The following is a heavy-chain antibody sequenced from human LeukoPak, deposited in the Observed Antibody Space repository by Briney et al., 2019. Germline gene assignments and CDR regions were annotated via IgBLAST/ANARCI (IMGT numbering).Heavy chain of an antibody. Sequence: ASVKVSCKASGYTFTSYDINWVRQATGQGLEWVGWMNPNSGNTGYAQKFQGRVTMIRNTSISTAYMELSSLRSEDTAVYYCARGQPSIAVAGTRDYWGQGTLVTVSS. CDR2: MNPNSGNT. D-gene: IGHD6-19*01. J-gene: IGHJ4*02. V-gene: IGHV1-8*01. CDR3: ARGQPSIAVAGTRDY. CDR1: GYTFTSYD.